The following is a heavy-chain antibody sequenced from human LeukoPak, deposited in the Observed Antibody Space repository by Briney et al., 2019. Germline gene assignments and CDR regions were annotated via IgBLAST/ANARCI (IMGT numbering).Heavy chain of an antibody. CDR1: GVNFCDFA. Sequence: PGRSLRLSCVASGVNFCDFALHWVRPGPGEGLGGVSGISWNSGSIGYADSVKGRFTISRDNAKNSLYLQMNSLRAEDMAFYYCAKARYSFTSSSVFDYWGQGTLVTVSS. J-gene: IGHJ4*02. D-gene: IGHD2-2*01. CDR3: AKARYSFTSSSVFDY. V-gene: IGHV3-9*03. CDR2: ISWNSGSI.